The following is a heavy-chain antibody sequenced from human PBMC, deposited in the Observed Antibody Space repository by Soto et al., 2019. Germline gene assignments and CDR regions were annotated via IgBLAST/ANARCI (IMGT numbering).Heavy chain of an antibody. CDR1: GFTFSSYG. CDR3: AKDRRPLVGVVTAKGYCFDY. CDR2: IPYDGSNK. D-gene: IGHD2-21*02. Sequence: QVQLVESGGGVVQPGRSLRLSCAASGFTFSSYGMHWVRQAPGKGLEWVAVIPYDGSNKYYADSVKGRFTISRDNSKNPLYLQMNSLRAEDTAVYYCAKDRRPLVGVVTAKGYCFDYWGQGTLVTVSS. J-gene: IGHJ4*02. V-gene: IGHV3-30*18.